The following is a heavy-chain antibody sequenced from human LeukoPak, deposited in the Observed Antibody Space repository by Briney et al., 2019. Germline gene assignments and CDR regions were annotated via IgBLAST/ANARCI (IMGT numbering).Heavy chain of an antibody. CDR3: ANPDCSGFYFSVRFDF. Sequence: PGGSLRLSCTASGFTFSSYAMSWVRQAPGKGLEWVSTMTGRGDNTYYADSVKGRFTVSRDNSNNVLYLQMNSLRVEDTAVYYCANPDCSGFYFSVRFDFWGQGTLVTVSS. CDR2: MTGRGDNT. D-gene: IGHD3-22*01. J-gene: IGHJ4*02. CDR1: GFTFSSYA. V-gene: IGHV3-23*01.